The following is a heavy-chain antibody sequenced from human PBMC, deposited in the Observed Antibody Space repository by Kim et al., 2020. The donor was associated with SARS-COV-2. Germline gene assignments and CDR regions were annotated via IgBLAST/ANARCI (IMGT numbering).Heavy chain of an antibody. CDR3: ARAIHLGGYARPA. V-gene: IGHV3-48*02. CDR2: ISSSSTI. D-gene: IGHD5-12*01. J-gene: IGHJ1*01. CDR1: GFTFSSYS. Sequence: GGSLRLSCAASGFTFSSYSMNWVRQAPGKGLEWVSYISSSSTIYYADSVKGRFTISRDNAKNSLYLQMNSLRDEDTAVYYCARAIHLGGYARPAWGQGT.